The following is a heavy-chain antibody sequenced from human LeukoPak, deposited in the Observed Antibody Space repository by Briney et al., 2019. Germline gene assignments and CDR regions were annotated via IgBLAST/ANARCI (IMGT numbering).Heavy chain of an antibody. V-gene: IGHV3-74*01. D-gene: IGHD2-21*02. Sequence: QTGGSLRLSCATSGFTFSSYWMHWVRQAPGKGLVWVSRINSDGSSTSYADFVEGRFTISRDNAKNTLYLQMNSLRAEDTAVYYCARECGGDCWDAFDIWGQGTMVTVSS. CDR3: ARECGGDCWDAFDI. CDR1: GFTFSSYW. J-gene: IGHJ3*02. CDR2: INSDGSST.